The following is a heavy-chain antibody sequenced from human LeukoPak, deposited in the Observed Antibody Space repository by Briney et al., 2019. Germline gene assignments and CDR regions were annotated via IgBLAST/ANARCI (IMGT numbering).Heavy chain of an antibody. V-gene: IGHV3-7*03. J-gene: IGHJ6*02. CDR1: GFALSSHW. CDR3: VRNNAMDV. Sequence: GGSLRLSCAASGFALSSHWMTWVRQVPGRGPEWVANVNRDGSETYYLDSVKGRFTISKDNAKNSLYLQMNSLRAEDTALYYCVRNNAMDVWGQGTTVIVSS. D-gene: IGHD2-8*01. CDR2: VNRDGSET.